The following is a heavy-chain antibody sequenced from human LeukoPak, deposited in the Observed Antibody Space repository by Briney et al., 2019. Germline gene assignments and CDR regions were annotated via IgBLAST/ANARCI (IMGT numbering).Heavy chain of an antibody. D-gene: IGHD3-10*01. J-gene: IGHJ4*02. CDR2: IYPPDSDT. CDR1: GYSFANYW. Sequence: GESLKISCKGSGYSFANYWIGWVRQMPGKGLEWMGIIYPPDSDTRYSPSFQGQVTISADKSVSTAFLQWSSLKASDTAMYYCARHEYSLVRGVASYYFDYWGQGTLVTVSS. V-gene: IGHV5-51*01. CDR3: ARHEYSLVRGVASYYFDY.